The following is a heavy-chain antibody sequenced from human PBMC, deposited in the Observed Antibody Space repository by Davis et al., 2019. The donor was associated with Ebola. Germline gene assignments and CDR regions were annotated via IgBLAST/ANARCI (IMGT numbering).Heavy chain of an antibody. J-gene: IGHJ4*02. CDR1: GYTFTSYG. Sequence: ASVKVSCKASGYTFTSYGISWVRQAPGQGLDWMGWINPSNGNAYYAQKFQDRVTVTTDTSTDIAYMELRSLRSDDTAVYYCARCEGSDKEDYWGQGTLVTVSS. CDR3: ARCEGSDKEDY. D-gene: IGHD6-19*01. V-gene: IGHV1-18*01. CDR2: INPSNGNA.